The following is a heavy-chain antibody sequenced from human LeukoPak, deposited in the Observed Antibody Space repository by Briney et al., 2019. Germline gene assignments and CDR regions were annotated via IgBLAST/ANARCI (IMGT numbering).Heavy chain of an antibody. CDR1: GFTFSSYA. Sequence: GGSLRLSCAASGFTFSSYAMHWVRQAPGKGLEWVAVISYDGSNTYYADSVKGRFTISRDNSKNTLYLQMNSLRAEDTAVYYCARDSHSSGWYGDWFDPWGQGTLVTVSS. J-gene: IGHJ5*02. V-gene: IGHV3-30-3*01. D-gene: IGHD6-19*01. CDR3: ARDSHSSGWYGDWFDP. CDR2: ISYDGSNT.